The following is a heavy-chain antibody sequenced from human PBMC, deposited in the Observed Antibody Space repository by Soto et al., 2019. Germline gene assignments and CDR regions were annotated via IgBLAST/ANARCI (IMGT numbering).Heavy chain of an antibody. CDR1: GCSFRKYS. D-gene: IGHD1-26*01. J-gene: IGHJ4*02. V-gene: IGHV3-48*02. CDR3: AREDILGTRSFDY. CDR2: ISSNSVTI. Sequence: GGSLRLSCGASGCSFRKYSMNWIRQAPGKGLEWLSYISSNSVTIYYADSVRGRFTIFRDNAKNSLYLQMNSLRDEDTAVYYCAREDILGTRSFDYWGQGALVTVSS.